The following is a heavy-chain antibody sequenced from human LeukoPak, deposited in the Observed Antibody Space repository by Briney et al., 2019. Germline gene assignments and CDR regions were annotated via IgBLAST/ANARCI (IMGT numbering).Heavy chain of an antibody. CDR2: MNPNSGNT. CDR1: GYTFTSYD. Sequence: ASVKVSCKASGYTFTSYDINWVRQATGQGLEWMGWMNPNSGNTGYAQKFQGRVTMTRNTSISTAYMELSSLSSEDMAVYYCARRVGKPQIFDYWGQGTLVTVSS. J-gene: IGHJ4*02. D-gene: IGHD2-2*01. V-gene: IGHV1-8*01. CDR3: ARRVGKPQIFDY.